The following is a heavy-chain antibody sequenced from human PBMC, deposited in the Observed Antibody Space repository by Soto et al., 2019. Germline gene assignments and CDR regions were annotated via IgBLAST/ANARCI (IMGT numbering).Heavy chain of an antibody. CDR2: IYSGGST. CDR1: GFTVSSNY. J-gene: IGHJ4*02. V-gene: IGHV3-53*04. CDR3: ASTPYSSTPPDY. D-gene: IGHD2-2*01. Sequence: GGSLRLSCAASGFTVSSNYMSWVRQAPGKGLEWVSVIYSGGSTYYADSVKGRFTISSHNSKNTLYLQMNSLRAEDTAVYYCASTPYSSTPPDYWGQGTLVTVSS.